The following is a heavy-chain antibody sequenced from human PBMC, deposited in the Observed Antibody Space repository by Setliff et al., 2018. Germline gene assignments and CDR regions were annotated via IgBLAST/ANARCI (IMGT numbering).Heavy chain of an antibody. CDR3: AGTTASREVYYYYGMDV. V-gene: IGHV3-23*01. CDR1: GFTFSSYA. Sequence: GGSLRLSCAASGFTFSSYAMSWVRQAPGKGLEWVSAISGSGGSTYYEDSVKGRCTISRDNSKNTQYLQMHSMRAEDTAVYYCAGTTASREVYYYYGMDVWGQGTTVTVSS. D-gene: IGHD1-1*01. J-gene: IGHJ6*02. CDR2: ISGSGGST.